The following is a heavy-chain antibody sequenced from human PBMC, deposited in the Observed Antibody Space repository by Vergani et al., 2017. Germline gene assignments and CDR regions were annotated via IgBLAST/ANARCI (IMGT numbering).Heavy chain of an antibody. Sequence: QVQLQESGPGLLKPSETLSLTCTVSGSSISSGYYWGWIRQPPGRGLEWIGSAYHRGKSYYTPSLKSRVVISIDTSKNQFSLNLRSVTAADTAIYYCARVTWIQQWLHWFDPWGQGTLVTVSS. CDR2: AYHRGKS. V-gene: IGHV4-38-2*02. CDR1: GSSISSGYY. CDR3: ARVTWIQQWLHWFDP. J-gene: IGHJ5*02. D-gene: IGHD5-18*01.